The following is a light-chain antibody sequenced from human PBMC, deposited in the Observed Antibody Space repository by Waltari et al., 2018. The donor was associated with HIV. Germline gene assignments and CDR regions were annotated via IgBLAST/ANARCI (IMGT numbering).Light chain of an antibody. CDR1: TSDLSSLNF. CDR2: EVS. J-gene: IGLJ3*02. Sequence: HSVLTQPASVSGSPGQSITISCSGPTSDLSSLNFVSWYQQSPGRAPKLIIFEVSSRPSGISDRFSGSKCGDTSSLTTSALRTEDEADYFCSSYSPRGSVVFGGGTKVTVL. V-gene: IGLV2-14*01. CDR3: SSYSPRGSVV.